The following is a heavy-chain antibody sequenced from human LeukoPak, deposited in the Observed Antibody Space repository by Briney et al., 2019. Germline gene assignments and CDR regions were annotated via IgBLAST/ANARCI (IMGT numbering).Heavy chain of an antibody. Sequence: PSETLSLTCTVSGGSISSYYWSWIRQPPGKGLEWIGYIYYSGSTNYNPSLKSRVTLSVDTSKNQFSLKLSSVTAADTAVYYCARLKVVVAASEFDPWGQGTLVTVSS. V-gene: IGHV4-59*01. CDR2: IYYSGST. CDR1: GGSISSYY. CDR3: ARLKVVVAASEFDP. D-gene: IGHD2-15*01. J-gene: IGHJ5*02.